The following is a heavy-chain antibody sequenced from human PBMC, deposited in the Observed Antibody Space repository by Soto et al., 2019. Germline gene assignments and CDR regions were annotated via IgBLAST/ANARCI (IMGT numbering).Heavy chain of an antibody. CDR1: GFTFSGSA. CDR2: IRSKANSYAT. CDR3: TSRYYYDSSGYYRDY. J-gene: IGHJ4*02. D-gene: IGHD3-22*01. Sequence: GGSLGLSCAASGFTFSGSAMHWVRQASGKGLEWVGRIRSKANSYATAYAASVEGRFTISRDDSKNTAYLQMNSLKTEDTAVYYCTSRYYYDSSGYYRDYWGQGTLVTVSS. V-gene: IGHV3-73*01.